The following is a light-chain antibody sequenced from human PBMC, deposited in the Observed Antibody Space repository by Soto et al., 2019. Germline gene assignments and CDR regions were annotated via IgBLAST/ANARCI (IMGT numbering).Light chain of an antibody. J-gene: IGLJ2*01. CDR2: SNN. CDR3: QSYDNILSAVV. CDR1: SSNIGSNT. Sequence: QSVLTQPPSASGTPGQRVTISCSGSSSNIGSNTVNWYQQLPGTAPKLLIYSNNQRPSGVPDRFSGSKSGTSASLAISGLQAEDEGDYYCQSYDNILSAVVFGGGTKLTVL. V-gene: IGLV1-44*01.